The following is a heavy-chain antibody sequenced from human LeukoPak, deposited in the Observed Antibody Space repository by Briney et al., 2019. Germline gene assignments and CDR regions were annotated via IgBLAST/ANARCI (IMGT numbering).Heavy chain of an antibody. CDR3: ARLPGGIVVVPAAIGDY. J-gene: IGHJ4*02. Sequence: GESLKISCKGSGYRFTSYWIGWVRQMPGKGLEWMGIIYPGDSDTRYSPSFQGQVTISADKSISTAYLQWSSLKASDTAMYYCARLPGGIVVVPAAIGDYWGQGTLVTVSS. CDR2: IYPGDSDT. D-gene: IGHD2-2*02. V-gene: IGHV5-51*01. CDR1: GYRFTSYW.